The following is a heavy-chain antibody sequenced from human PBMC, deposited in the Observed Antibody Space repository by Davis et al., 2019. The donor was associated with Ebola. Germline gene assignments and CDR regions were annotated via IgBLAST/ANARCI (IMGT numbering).Heavy chain of an antibody. CDR1: GGSISSSNW. D-gene: IGHD6-13*01. CDR2: IYYSGST. CDR3: ARGGVGGIAAGYNWFDP. V-gene: IGHV4-4*02. J-gene: IGHJ5*02. Sequence: MPSETLSLTCAASGGSISSSNWWSWVRQPPGKGLEWIGYIYYSGSTNYNPSLKSRVTISVDTSKNQFALKLSAVTAADTAVYYCARGGVGGIAAGYNWFDPWGQGTLVTVSS.